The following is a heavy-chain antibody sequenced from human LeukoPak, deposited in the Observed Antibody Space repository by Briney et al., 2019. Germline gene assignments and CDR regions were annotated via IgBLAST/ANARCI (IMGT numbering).Heavy chain of an antibody. V-gene: IGHV4-34*01. Sequence: SETLSLTCAVYGGSFSGYYWSWIRQPPGKGLEWIGEINHSGSTNYNPSLKSRVTISVDTSKNQFSLKLSSVTAADTAVYYCARGLRYYDSSGYCDYWGQGTLVTVSS. CDR3: ARGLRYYDSSGYCDY. D-gene: IGHD3-22*01. J-gene: IGHJ4*02. CDR1: GGSFSGYY. CDR2: INHSGST.